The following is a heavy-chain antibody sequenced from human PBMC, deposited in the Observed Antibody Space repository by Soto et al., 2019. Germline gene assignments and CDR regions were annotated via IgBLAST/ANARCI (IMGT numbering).Heavy chain of an antibody. V-gene: IGHV1-18*01. CDR2: VSVDNGDT. D-gene: IGHD2-8*01. CDR3: ARFRTKQSHLSYFFAS. Sequence: QVQLVQSGGEVKKPGASVKVACKASGYIFSQYGISWVRQAPGQGLEWMAWVSVDNGDTNYAQKFKGRATMTTDTATNTAYMELRRLKSDDTALYYCARFRTKQSHLSYFFASWGKGILVTVSS. CDR1: GYIFSQYG. J-gene: IGHJ4*02.